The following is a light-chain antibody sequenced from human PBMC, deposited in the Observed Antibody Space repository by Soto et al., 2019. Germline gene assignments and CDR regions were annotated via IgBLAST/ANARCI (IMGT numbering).Light chain of an antibody. V-gene: IGLV2-14*01. Sequence: QSALTQPASVSGSPGQSITISCTGTSSDVGGYNYVSWYQQHPGKAPKLRIYDVSNRPLGVSNRFSGAKSGNTASLTTSGLQAEDEADYYCSSYTSSSTLVFGGGTKITVL. CDR3: SSYTSSSTLV. CDR1: SSDVGGYNY. CDR2: DVS. J-gene: IGLJ2*01.